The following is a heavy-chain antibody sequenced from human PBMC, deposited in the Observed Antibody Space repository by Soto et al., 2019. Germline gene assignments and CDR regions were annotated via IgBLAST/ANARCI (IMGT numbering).Heavy chain of an antibody. J-gene: IGHJ4*02. D-gene: IGHD1-1*01. CDR1: GTSISSYY. V-gene: IGHV4-59*01. CDR3: ARYNSDAIDY. CDR2: IHYSGTT. Sequence: SETLSLTCTVSGTSISSYYWSWIRQPQGQGLEWIANIHYSGTTNYNPYLASRVTLSVDTSKNQFSLKMTSVTAADRAMYFCARYNSDAIDYWGRGTLVTVSS.